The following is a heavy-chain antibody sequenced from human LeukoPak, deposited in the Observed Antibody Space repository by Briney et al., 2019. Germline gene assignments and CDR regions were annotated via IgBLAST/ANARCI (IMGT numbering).Heavy chain of an antibody. CDR1: GLAFSAYK. D-gene: IGHD3-22*01. Sequence: PTGGSLRLSCAASGLAFSAYKMHWVRHAPRKGLVWVSRISTDGYTTDYADFVQGRFTASRDNTKNTWSLQMNSLRAEDTAVYYCARDPPYYYDSSGLIPHDFDYWGQGTLVTVSS. CDR3: ARDPPYYYDSSGLIPHDFDY. J-gene: IGHJ4*02. V-gene: IGHV3-74*01. CDR2: ISTDGYTT.